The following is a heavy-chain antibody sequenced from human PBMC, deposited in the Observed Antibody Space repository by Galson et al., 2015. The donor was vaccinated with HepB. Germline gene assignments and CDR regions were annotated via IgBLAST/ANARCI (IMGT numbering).Heavy chain of an antibody. CDR3: ARDFGDDYVWGGHRTPYNRFDP. J-gene: IGHJ5*02. V-gene: IGHV3-7*03. D-gene: IGHD3-16*01. CDR1: GFTFSRDW. Sequence: SLRLSCAASGFTFSRDWMTWVRQAPGKGLEWVANINQDGSDKYYVDSVKGRFTISRDNAKNSLFLQMNSLRADDTAVYFCARDFGDDYVWGGHRTPYNRFDPWGQGTLVTVSS. CDR2: INQDGSDK.